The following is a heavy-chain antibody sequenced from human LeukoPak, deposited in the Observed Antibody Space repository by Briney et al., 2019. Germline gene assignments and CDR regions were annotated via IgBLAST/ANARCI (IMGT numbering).Heavy chain of an antibody. Sequence: ASVKVSCKASGYTFTSYYMHWVRQAPGQGLEWMGIINPSGGSTSYAQKFQGRVTMTRDTSTSTVYMELSGLRSEDTAVYYCARAVYGSGTRGAFDIWGQGTMVTVSS. J-gene: IGHJ3*02. CDR2: INPSGGST. V-gene: IGHV1-46*01. CDR1: GYTFTSYY. D-gene: IGHD3-10*01. CDR3: ARAVYGSGTRGAFDI.